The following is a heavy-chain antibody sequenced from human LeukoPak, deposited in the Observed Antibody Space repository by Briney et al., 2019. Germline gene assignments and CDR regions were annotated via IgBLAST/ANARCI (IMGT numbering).Heavy chain of an antibody. CDR2: VYSGGNT. CDR3: AREPPGGGFDY. CDR1: GFTVSSDY. D-gene: IGHD3-16*01. Sequence: GGSLRLSCTASGFTVSSDYMCWVRQAPGKGLEWVAVVYSGGNTYYADSVKGRFTISRDNFKNTLYLQMNSLRAEDTAVYYCAREPPGGGFDYWGQGTLVTVSP. J-gene: IGHJ4*02. V-gene: IGHV3-66*01.